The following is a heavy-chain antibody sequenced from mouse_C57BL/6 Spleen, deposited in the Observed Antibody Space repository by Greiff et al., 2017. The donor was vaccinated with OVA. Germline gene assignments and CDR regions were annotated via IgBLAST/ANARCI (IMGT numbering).Heavy chain of an antibody. J-gene: IGHJ2*01. CDR1: GYTFTDYE. Sequence: QVQLQQSGAELVRPGASVTLSCKASGYTFTDYEMHWVKQTPVHGLEWIGAIDPETGGTAYNQKFKGKAILTADKSSSTAYMELRSLTSADSAVYYCTREGGGYWGQGTTLTVSS. CDR3: TREGGGY. CDR2: IDPETGGT. V-gene: IGHV1-15*01.